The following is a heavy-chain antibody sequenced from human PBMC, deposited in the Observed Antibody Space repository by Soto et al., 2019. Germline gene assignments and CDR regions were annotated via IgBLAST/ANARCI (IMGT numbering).Heavy chain of an antibody. Sequence: GGSLRLSXVASGFTFTKYCMSWVRQAPGKGLQWVANIRQDGGAQYYGDSVKGRFTISRDNAKNSVYLQMDSLRVEDTAVYYCVRGGHGSGSYLGSSWGQGILVTVSS. D-gene: IGHD3-10*01. J-gene: IGHJ5*02. CDR1: GFTFTKYC. V-gene: IGHV3-7*03. CDR3: VRGGHGSGSYLGSS. CDR2: IRQDGGAQ.